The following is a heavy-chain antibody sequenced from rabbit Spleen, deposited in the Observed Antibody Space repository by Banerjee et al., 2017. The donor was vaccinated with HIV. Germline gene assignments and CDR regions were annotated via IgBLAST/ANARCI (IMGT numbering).Heavy chain of an antibody. D-gene: IGHD4-1*01. CDR2: IAGSSSAFT. CDR1: GFSFSGSYY. V-gene: IGHV1S40*01. Sequence: QQLVESGGGQVKPGTSPTLTCTGSGFSFSGSYYMCWVRQAPGKGLEWISCIAGSSSAFTYSATWAKGRFTVSKTSSTTVTLQMTSLTAADTATYFCARDLPGVIGWNFGWWGPGTLVTVS. J-gene: IGHJ6*01. CDR3: ARDLPGVIGWNFGW.